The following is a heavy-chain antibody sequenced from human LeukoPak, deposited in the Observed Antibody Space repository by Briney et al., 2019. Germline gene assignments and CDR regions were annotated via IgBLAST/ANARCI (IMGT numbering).Heavy chain of an antibody. V-gene: IGHV4-59*05. CDR2: IYYSGST. CDR3: ARALTMVRGEIDY. Sequence: SETLSLTCTVSGGSLSSYYWSWVRQPPGKGLEWVGSIYYSGSTYYNPSLKSRLTISVDTSKNQFSLKLSSVTAADTAVYYCARALTMVRGEIDYWGQGTLVTVSS. CDR1: GGSLSSYY. D-gene: IGHD3-10*01. J-gene: IGHJ4*02.